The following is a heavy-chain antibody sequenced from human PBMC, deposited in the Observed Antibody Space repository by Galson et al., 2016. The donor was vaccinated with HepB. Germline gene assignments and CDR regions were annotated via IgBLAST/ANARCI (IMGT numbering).Heavy chain of an antibody. Sequence: SETLSLTCTVSGGSISSSSYYWGWIRQPPGRGLEWIGRIYYSGSTYYNPSPKSRVTISVDTSKNQSSLKLSSVTAADTDVYYCARTGRYYDSSGYYYGDFDYWGQGTLVTVSS. CDR2: IYYSGST. CDR1: GGSISSSSYY. D-gene: IGHD3-22*01. J-gene: IGHJ4*02. CDR3: ARTGRYYDSSGYYYGDFDY. V-gene: IGHV4-39*01.